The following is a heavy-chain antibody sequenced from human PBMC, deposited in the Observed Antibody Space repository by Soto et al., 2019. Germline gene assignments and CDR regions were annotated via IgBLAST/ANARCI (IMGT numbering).Heavy chain of an antibody. CDR1: GGSISSYY. J-gene: IGHJ5*02. CDR2: IYYSGST. V-gene: IGHV4-59*01. Sequence: SETLSLTCTVSGGSISSYYWSWIRQPPGKGLEWIGYIYYSGSTNYNPSLKSRVTISVDTSKNQFSLKLSSVTAADTAVYYCARGHSSSSSDWFDPWGQGTLVTVSS. D-gene: IGHD6-6*01. CDR3: ARGHSSSSSDWFDP.